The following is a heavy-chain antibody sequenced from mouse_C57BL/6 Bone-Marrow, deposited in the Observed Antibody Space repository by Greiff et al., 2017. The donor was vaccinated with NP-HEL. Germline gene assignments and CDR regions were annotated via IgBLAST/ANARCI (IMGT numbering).Heavy chain of an antibody. D-gene: IGHD1-1*01. CDR3: ARQGAQFITTVVAPYAMDY. V-gene: IGHV5-12*01. J-gene: IGHJ4*01. CDR1: GFTFSDYY. Sequence: EVQRVESGGGLVQPGGSLKLSCAASGFTFSDYYMYWVRQTPEKRLEWVAYISNGGGSTYYPDTVKGRFTISRDNAKNTLYLQMSRLKSEDTAMYYCARQGAQFITTVVAPYAMDYWGQGTSVTVSS. CDR2: ISNGGGST.